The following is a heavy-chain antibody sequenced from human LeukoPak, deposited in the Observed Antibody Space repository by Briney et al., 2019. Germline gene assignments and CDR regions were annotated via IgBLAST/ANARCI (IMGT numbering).Heavy chain of an antibody. CDR2: FKTKTDGGTA. D-gene: IGHD2-8*01. CDR1: GFTFTNAW. Sequence: GGSLRLSCAVSGFTFTNAWMSWVRQAPGKGLEWVGRFKTKTDGGTADYAAPVKGRFTISRDASKNTLYLQMNSLRAEDTAVYYCAKDPDCTSGICYTFFDYWGQGTLVTVSS. V-gene: IGHV3-15*01. J-gene: IGHJ4*02. CDR3: AKDPDCTSGICYTFFDY.